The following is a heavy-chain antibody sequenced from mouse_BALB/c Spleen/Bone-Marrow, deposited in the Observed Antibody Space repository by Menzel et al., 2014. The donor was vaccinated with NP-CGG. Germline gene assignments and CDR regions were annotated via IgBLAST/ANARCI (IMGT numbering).Heavy chain of an antibody. CDR3: AREDGNYWYFDV. D-gene: IGHD2-1*01. V-gene: IGHV1S135*01. Sequence: VQLKQSGPELVKPGASVKVSCKASGYAFTSYNMYWVKQSHGKSLEWIGYIDPYNGVTSYNQKFEGKATLTVDKSSSTAYMHLNSLTSEDSAVYYCAREDGNYWYFDVWGAGTTVTVSS. J-gene: IGHJ1*01. CDR1: GYAFTSYN. CDR2: IDPYNGVT.